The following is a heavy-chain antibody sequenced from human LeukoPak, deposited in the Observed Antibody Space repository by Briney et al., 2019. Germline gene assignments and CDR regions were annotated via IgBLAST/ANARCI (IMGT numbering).Heavy chain of an antibody. V-gene: IGHV4-39*01. CDR1: GGSISSYY. Sequence: PSETLSLTCTVSGGSISSYYWDWIRQPPGKGLEWIGSIYYSGSTYYNPSLKSRVTISVDTSKNQFSLKLNSVTAADTAVYYCARHYSSGTYYMPFDYWGQGTLVTVSS. J-gene: IGHJ4*02. D-gene: IGHD3-10*01. CDR2: IYYSGST. CDR3: ARHYSSGTYYMPFDY.